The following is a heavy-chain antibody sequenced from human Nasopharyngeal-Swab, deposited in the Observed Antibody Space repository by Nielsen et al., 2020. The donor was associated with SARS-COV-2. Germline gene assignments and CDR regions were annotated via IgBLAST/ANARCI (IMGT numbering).Heavy chain of an antibody. J-gene: IGHJ6*03. Sequence: VRQAPGKGLEWVSSISSSSSYIYYADSVKGRFTISRDNSKNTLYLQMNSLRAEDTAVYYCARCGYSYGSHYYYYMDVWGKGTTVTSP. CDR2: ISSSSSYI. D-gene: IGHD5-18*01. V-gene: IGHV3-21*01. CDR3: ARCGYSYGSHYYYYMDV.